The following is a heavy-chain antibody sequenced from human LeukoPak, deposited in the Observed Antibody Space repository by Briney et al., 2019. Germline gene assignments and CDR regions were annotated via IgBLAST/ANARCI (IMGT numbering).Heavy chain of an antibody. CDR1: GFTFSSFG. D-gene: IGHD3-9*01. Sequence: PGGSLRLSCAASGFTFSSFGMTWVRQAPGKGLEWVSAISDNGGSIFYADSVKGRFTISRDNSKNSLYLQMNSPKASDTAMYYCARHVPHQLRYLDWFHTVYYYYYMDVWGKGTTVTVSS. CDR3: ARHVPHQLRYLDWFHTVYYYYYMDV. J-gene: IGHJ6*03. V-gene: IGHV3-23*01. CDR2: ISDNGGSI.